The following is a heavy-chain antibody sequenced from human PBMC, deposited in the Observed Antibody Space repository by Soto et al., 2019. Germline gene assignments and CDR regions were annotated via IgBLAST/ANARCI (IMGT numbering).Heavy chain of an antibody. Sequence: QVQLQESGPGLVKPSETLSLTCTVSGGSISSYYWSWIRQPPGKGLEWIGYIYYSGSTNYNPSLKSRVTISVDTSKNQFSLKLSSVTAADTAVYYCAREETSSYYGSGTLYHWGQGTLVTVSS. CDR3: AREETSSYYGSGTLYH. CDR1: GGSISSYY. J-gene: IGHJ4*02. V-gene: IGHV4-59*01. CDR2: IYYSGST. D-gene: IGHD3-10*01.